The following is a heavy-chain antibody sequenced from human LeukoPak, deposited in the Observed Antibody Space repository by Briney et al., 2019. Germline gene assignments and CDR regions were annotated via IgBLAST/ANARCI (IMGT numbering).Heavy chain of an antibody. CDR1: GGSISSSSYY. CDR3: ARHRIVVVPAATFDF. V-gene: IGHV4-39*01. CDR2: IYYSGST. Sequence: SETLSLTCTVSGGSISSSSYYWGWIRQPPGKGLEWIGSIYYSGSTYYHPSLKSRVTISVDTSKNQFSLKLSSVTAADTAVYYCARHRIVVVPAATFDFWGQGTLVTVSS. D-gene: IGHD2-2*01. J-gene: IGHJ4*02.